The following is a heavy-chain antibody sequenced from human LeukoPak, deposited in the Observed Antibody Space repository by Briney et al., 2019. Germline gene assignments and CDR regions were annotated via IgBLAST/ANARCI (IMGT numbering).Heavy chain of an antibody. CDR2: INPDGSGT. CDR1: GFTFSAYW. V-gene: IGHV3-7*01. CDR3: VRLFGGVTTFDY. J-gene: IGHJ4*02. D-gene: IGHD4-17*01. Sequence: GGSLRLSCAASGFTFSAYWMSWVRQGPGNGLDWVASINPDGSGTRYVDSVRGRFTISRDNAQNSLYLHMNSLSAEDTAVYYCVRLFGGVTTFDYWGQGTLITVSS.